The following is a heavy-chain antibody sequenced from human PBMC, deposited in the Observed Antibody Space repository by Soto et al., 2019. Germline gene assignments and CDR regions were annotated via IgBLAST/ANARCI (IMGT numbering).Heavy chain of an antibody. CDR1: GDSISGSPYY. CDR2: IFHDGYI. CDR3: ARLQTAVPHY. D-gene: IGHD6-13*01. V-gene: IGHV4-39*01. Sequence: QVQLQESGPGLVMPSETLSLTCSVSGDSISGSPYYWGWIRQPPGKRLEWIGSIFHDGYIVYTPSLKSRVTISVDTSKIQFSLKRTPVAAADTAIYFCARLQTAVPHYWGQGILVTVSS. J-gene: IGHJ4*02.